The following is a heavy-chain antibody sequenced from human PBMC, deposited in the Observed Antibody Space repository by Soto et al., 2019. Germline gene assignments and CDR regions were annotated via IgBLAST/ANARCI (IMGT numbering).Heavy chain of an antibody. Sequence: EVYLVGSGGGLVQPGGSLRLSCAVSGFTFTDYWMTWVRQAPGRGLEWVANIKYDGSEKYYVDSVKGRFTISRDNAKNSLFLQMNSLRADDTAVYYCARAQTRGWYNTYWGQGTLVTVSS. V-gene: IGHV3-7*01. J-gene: IGHJ4*02. D-gene: IGHD6-19*01. CDR3: ARAQTRGWYNTY. CDR2: IKYDGSEK. CDR1: GFTFTDYW.